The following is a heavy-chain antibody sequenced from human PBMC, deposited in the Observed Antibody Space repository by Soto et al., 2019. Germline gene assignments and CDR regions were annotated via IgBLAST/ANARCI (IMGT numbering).Heavy chain of an antibody. CDR3: ARDLEGYCSGGSCYSGEHYFDY. Sequence: QVQLVQSGAEVKKPGASVKVSCKASGYTFTSYGISWVRQAPGQGLEWMGWISAYNGNTNYAQKLQGRVTMTKDTSTSTAYMELSSLRSDDTAVYYCARDLEGYCSGGSCYSGEHYFDYWGQGTLVTVSS. J-gene: IGHJ4*02. V-gene: IGHV1-18*01. D-gene: IGHD2-15*01. CDR1: GYTFTSYG. CDR2: ISAYNGNT.